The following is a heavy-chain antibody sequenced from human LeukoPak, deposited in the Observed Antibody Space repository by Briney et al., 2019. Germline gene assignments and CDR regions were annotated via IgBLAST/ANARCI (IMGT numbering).Heavy chain of an antibody. V-gene: IGHV1-69*04. D-gene: IGHD3-10*01. CDR2: IIPILGIA. J-gene: IGHJ4*02. CDR3: ARHNGSGSNN. CDR1: GGTFSSYA. Sequence: ASVKVSCKASGGTFSSYAISWVRQAPGQGLEWMGRIIPILGIANYAQKFQGRVTITADESTSTAYMELSSLRSEDTAVYYCARHNGSGSNNWGQGTLVTVSS.